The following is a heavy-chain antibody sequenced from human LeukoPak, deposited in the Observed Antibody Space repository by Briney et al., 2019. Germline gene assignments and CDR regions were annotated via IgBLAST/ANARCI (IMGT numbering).Heavy chain of an antibody. CDR1: GGTFSSYA. V-gene: IGHV1-69*04. CDR2: IIPILGIA. Sequence: GSSVKVSCKASGGTFSSYAISWVRQAPGQGLEWMGRIIPILGIANYAQKFQGRVTITADKSTSTAYMELSSLRSEDTAVYYCARDAGYSSSVDYWGQGTLVTVSS. D-gene: IGHD6-13*01. J-gene: IGHJ4*02. CDR3: ARDAGYSSSVDY.